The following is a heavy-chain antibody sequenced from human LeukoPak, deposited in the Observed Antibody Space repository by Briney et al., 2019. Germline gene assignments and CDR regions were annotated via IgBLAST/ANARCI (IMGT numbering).Heavy chain of an antibody. J-gene: IGHJ5*02. V-gene: IGHV5-10-1*01. Sequence: GESLKISCKGSGYSFTSYWISWVRQMPGKGLEWMGRIDPSDSYTNYSPSFQGHVTISADKSISTAYLQWSSLKASDTAMYYCARGYGDYSWFDPWGQGTLVTVSS. D-gene: IGHD4-17*01. CDR3: ARGYGDYSWFDP. CDR2: IDPSDSYT. CDR1: GYSFTSYW.